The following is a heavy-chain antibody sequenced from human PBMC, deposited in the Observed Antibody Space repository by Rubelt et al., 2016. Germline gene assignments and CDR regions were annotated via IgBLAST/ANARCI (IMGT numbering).Heavy chain of an antibody. Sequence: GKGLEWVAVISYDGSNKYYADSVKGRFTISRDNSKNTLYLQMNSLRAEDTAVYYCAREYPSNNWNLLNLESVPLDYWGQGTLVTVSS. V-gene: IGHV3-30*03. J-gene: IGHJ4*02. CDR2: ISYDGSNK. CDR3: AREYPSNNWNLLNLESVPLDY. D-gene: IGHD1-20*01.